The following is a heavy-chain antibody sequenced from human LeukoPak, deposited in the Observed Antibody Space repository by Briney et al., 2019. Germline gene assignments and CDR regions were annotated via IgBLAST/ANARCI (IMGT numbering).Heavy chain of an antibody. CDR2: IYYSGST. D-gene: IGHD3-22*01. V-gene: IGHV4-59*01. Sequence: SETLSLTCTVSGGSISSYYWSWIRQPPGKGLEWIGYIYYSGSTNCNPSLKSRVTISVDTSKNQFSLKLSSVTAADTAVYYCARWPYYDNVWGQGTMVTVSS. CDR1: GGSISSYY. J-gene: IGHJ3*01. CDR3: ARWPYYDNV.